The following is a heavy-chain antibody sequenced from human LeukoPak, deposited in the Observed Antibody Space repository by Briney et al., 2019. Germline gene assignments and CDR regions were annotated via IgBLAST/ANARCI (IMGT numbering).Heavy chain of an antibody. V-gene: IGHV4-59*08. D-gene: IGHD1-26*01. CDR1: GGSISSYY. J-gene: IGHJ3*02. CDR2: IYYSGST. CDR3: PRHGSIVRDDAFDI. Sequence: PSETLSLTCAVSGGSISSYYWSWIRQPPGKGLEWIGYIYYSGSTNYNPSLKSRVTISVDTSKNQFSLKLSSVTAADTAVYYCPRHGSIVRDDAFDIWGQGTMVTVSS.